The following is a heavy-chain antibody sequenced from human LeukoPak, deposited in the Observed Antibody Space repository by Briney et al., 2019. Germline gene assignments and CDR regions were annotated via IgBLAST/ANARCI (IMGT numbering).Heavy chain of an antibody. CDR3: ARDPDDYGDDGWFDP. CDR2: INPNSGGT. D-gene: IGHD4-17*01. V-gene: IGHV1-2*02. CDR1: GYTFTGYY. J-gene: IGHJ5*02. Sequence: ASVKVSCEASGYTFTGYYMHWVRQAPGQGLEWMGWINPNSGGTNYAQKFQGRVTMTRDTSISTAYMELSRLRSDDTAVYYCARDPDDYGDDGWFDPWGQGTLVTVSS.